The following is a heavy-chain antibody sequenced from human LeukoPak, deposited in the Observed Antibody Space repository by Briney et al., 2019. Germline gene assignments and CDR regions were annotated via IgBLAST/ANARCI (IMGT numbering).Heavy chain of an antibody. D-gene: IGHD2-2*01. J-gene: IGHJ4*02. V-gene: IGHV3-23*01. Sequence: GGSLRLSCAASGFTFSSYAMSWVRQAPGKGLEWVSAISSSGGSTYYADSVKGRLTISRDNSKNTLYLQMNSLRAEDTAIYYCAKRAAPGASHFDYWGQGTLVTVSS. CDR1: GFTFSSYA. CDR3: AKRAAPGASHFDY. CDR2: ISSSGGST.